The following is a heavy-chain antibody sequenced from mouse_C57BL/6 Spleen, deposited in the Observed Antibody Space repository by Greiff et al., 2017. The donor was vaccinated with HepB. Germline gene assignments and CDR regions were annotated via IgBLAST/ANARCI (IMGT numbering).Heavy chain of an antibody. D-gene: IGHD3-2*02. Sequence: VQLQESGPGLVAPSQSLSITCTVSGFSLTSYAISWVRQPPGKGLEWLGVIWTGGGTNYNSALKSRLSISKDNSKRQVFLKMNSLQTDDTARYYCARKGTAQATGAMDYWGQGTSVTVSS. J-gene: IGHJ4*01. CDR2: IWTGGGT. CDR3: ARKGTAQATGAMDY. V-gene: IGHV2-9-1*01. CDR1: GFSLTSYA.